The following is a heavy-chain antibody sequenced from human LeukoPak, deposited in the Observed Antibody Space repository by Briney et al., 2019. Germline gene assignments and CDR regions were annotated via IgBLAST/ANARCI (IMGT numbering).Heavy chain of an antibody. CDR3: TTDKNSGSYYLSFDY. Sequence: PGGSLRLSCAASGFTFSNAWMSWVRQAPGKGLEWVGRIKSKTDGGTTDYAAPVKGRFTISRDNSKNTLYLQMNSLKTEDTAVYYCTTDKNSGSYYLSFDYWGQGTLVTVSS. D-gene: IGHD1-26*01. V-gene: IGHV3-15*01. CDR2: IKSKTDGGTT. CDR1: GFTFSNAW. J-gene: IGHJ4*02.